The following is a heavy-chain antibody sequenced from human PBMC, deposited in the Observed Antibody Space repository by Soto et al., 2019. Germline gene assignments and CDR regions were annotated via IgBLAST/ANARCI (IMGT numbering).Heavy chain of an antibody. V-gene: IGHV3-21*01. D-gene: IGHD3-10*01. J-gene: IGHJ6*03. CDR1: GFTFSSYS. CDR2: ISSSSSYI. CDR3: NSPWAVRGVEVYYYYMDV. Sequence: PGGSLRLSCAASGFTFSSYSMNWVRQAPGKGLEWVSSISSSSSYIYYADSVKGRFTISRDNSKNSLYLQMNSLRAEDTAVYYCNSPWAVRGVEVYYYYMDVWGKGTTVTVSS.